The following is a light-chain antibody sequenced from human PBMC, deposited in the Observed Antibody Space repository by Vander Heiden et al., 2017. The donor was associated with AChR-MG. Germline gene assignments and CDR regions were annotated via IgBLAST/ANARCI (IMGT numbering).Light chain of an antibody. CDR2: GTT. CDR3: QAYDSSLSGVI. Sequence: QSVLTQPPSVSGAPGQRVTISCTGSNSNIGAGFDVHWYQQLPGAAPRLLPPGTTNRPPGGPERFPGSKAATPGSLANPGVQAEDGADYYRQAYDSSLSGVIFGGGTKLTVL. J-gene: IGLJ2*01. V-gene: IGLV1-40*01. CDR1: NSNIGAGFD.